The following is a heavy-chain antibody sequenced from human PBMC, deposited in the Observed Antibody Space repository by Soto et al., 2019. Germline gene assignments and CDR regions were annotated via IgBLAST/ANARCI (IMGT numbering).Heavy chain of an antibody. CDR3: AKVLDYYDSSGYYPDY. CDR1: GFTFSSYA. J-gene: IGHJ4*02. Sequence: EVQLLESGGGLVQPGGSLRLSCAASGFTFSSYAMSWVRQAPGKGLEWVSAISGSGGSTYYADSVKGRFTISRDNSKNTLDRQMNSLRAEDTAVYYCAKVLDYYDSSGYYPDYWGQGTLVTVSS. CDR2: ISGSGGST. D-gene: IGHD3-22*01. V-gene: IGHV3-23*01.